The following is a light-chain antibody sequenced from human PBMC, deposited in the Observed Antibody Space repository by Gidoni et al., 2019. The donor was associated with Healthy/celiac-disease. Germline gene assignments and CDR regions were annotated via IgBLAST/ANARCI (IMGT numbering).Light chain of an antibody. CDR1: SSNIGAGYD. CDR2: GNS. V-gene: IGLV1-40*01. J-gene: IGLJ3*02. CDR3: QSYDSSLSGWV. Sequence: QSVLTQPPSVSAAPGQSATISCTGSSSNIGAGYDVHWYQQLPGTAPKLLISGNSNRRSGVPDRFSGAKSGTSAALAITGLQAEDEADYYCQSYDSSLSGWVFGGGTKLTVL.